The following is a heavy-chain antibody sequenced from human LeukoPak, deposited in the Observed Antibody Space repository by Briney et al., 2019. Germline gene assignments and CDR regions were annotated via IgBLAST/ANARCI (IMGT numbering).Heavy chain of an antibody. CDR3: ARVNTATDAFDI. CDR2: IKQDGSEK. J-gene: IGHJ3*02. Sequence: GGSLRLSCAASRLTFTYWMSWVRQAPGKGLEWVANIKQDGSEKYYVDSVKGRFTISRDNAKNSLYLQMNSLRAEDTALYHCARVNTATDAFDIWGQGTMVTVSS. V-gene: IGHV3-7*03. CDR1: RLTFTYW. D-gene: IGHD5-18*01.